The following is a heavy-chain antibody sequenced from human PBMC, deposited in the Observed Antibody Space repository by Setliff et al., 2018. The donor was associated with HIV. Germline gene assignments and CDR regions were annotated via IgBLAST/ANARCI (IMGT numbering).Heavy chain of an antibody. Sequence: ASVKVSCKASGYTFTGYYMHWVRQAPGQGLEWMGWINPHSGNTNYAQKLQGRVTMTTDTSTSTAYMELRSLRSDDTAVYYCARAYPWGYVDYYYMDVWGKGTTVTVSS. V-gene: IGHV1-18*04. CDR2: INPHSGNT. D-gene: IGHD3-16*01. CDR3: ARAYPWGYVDYYYMDV. J-gene: IGHJ6*03. CDR1: GYTFTGYY.